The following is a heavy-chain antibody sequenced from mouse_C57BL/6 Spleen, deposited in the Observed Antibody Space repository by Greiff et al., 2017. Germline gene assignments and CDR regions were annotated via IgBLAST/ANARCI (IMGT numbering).Heavy chain of an antibody. J-gene: IGHJ4*01. V-gene: IGHV1-80*01. Sequence: VKLMESGAELVKPGASVKISCTASGFAFSSYWMNWVQQRPGKGLEWFGQIYPGDGDSNYNGKFKGKVTLTADKSSSTAYMQLNSLTSEDTAVYFCARGGPNYAMDYWGQGTSVTVSS. CDR2: IYPGDGDS. CDR1: GFAFSSYW. CDR3: ARGGPNYAMDY.